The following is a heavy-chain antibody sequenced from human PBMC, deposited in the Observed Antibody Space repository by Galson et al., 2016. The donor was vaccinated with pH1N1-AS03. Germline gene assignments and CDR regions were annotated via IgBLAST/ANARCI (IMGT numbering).Heavy chain of an antibody. D-gene: IGHD6-13*01. Sequence: SVKVSCKASGYAFTAYYIHWVRQAPGQGLEWMGFVNTKTGVTIYAQKFKGRVTMTRDTSISTAYMELRGLGSDDSAFYHCARVEGIASTTGDWGQGSLITVSS. CDR1: GYAFTAYY. CDR3: ARVEGIASTTGD. CDR2: VNTKTGVT. J-gene: IGHJ4*02. V-gene: IGHV1-2*02.